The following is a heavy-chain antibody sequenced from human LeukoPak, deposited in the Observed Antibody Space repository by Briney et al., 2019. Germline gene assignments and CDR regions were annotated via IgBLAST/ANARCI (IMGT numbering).Heavy chain of an antibody. CDR2: IYPGDSDT. D-gene: IGHD6-19*01. CDR3: ARHGAVAYTTLPFDP. J-gene: IGHJ5*02. V-gene: IGHV5-51*01. Sequence: GESLKISCKASGYNFTNYWIAWVRQMPGKGLECMGIIYPGDSDTRYSPSSQGQVNISADKSIRTAYLQWNSLKASDTAMYYCARHGAVAYTTLPFDPWGQGTLVTVSS. CDR1: GYNFTNYW.